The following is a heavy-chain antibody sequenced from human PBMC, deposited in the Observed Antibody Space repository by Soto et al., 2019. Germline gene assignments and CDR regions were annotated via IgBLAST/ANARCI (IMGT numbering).Heavy chain of an antibody. D-gene: IGHD1-7*01. CDR3: ARGGDSDWNYVSTSS. J-gene: IGHJ4*02. CDR2: ISAKTGNT. Sequence: QIQLVQSGAEVKKPGASVKVSCKSSGYTFSNSGFNWVRQAPGQGLEWMGWISAKTGNTNYAQSLQGRATLTTDTSTSTVYMELRSLASADTAVYYCARGGDSDWNYVSTSSWGQGTLVTVSS. V-gene: IGHV1-18*04. CDR1: GYTFSNSG.